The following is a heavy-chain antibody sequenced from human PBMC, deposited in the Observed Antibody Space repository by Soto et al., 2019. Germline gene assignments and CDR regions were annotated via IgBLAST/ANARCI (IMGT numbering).Heavy chain of an antibody. Sequence: QLQLQESGPGLVKPSETLSLTCTVSGGSISSSSYYWGWIRQPPGKGLEWIGSIYYSGSTYYNPSLKSRFNISVNKSKKQVSQKLSTVPAADTAVYYCARHSSVGNWNYLYHWFDPWGQGTLVTVSS. D-gene: IGHD1-7*01. CDR2: IYYSGST. V-gene: IGHV4-39*01. CDR3: ARHSSVGNWNYLYHWFDP. CDR1: GGSISSSSYY. J-gene: IGHJ5*02.